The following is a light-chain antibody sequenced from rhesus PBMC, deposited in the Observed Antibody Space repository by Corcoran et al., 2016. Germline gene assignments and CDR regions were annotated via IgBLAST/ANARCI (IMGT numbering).Light chain of an antibody. CDR3: QQYNGAPLT. CDR1: QGMSSW. Sequence: DIQMTQSPSSLSASVGDKVTITCRASQGMSSWLAWYQQKPGKAPKLLIYKASILQSGVPSRFSGSGSGTDFTLTFTSLQPEDFATYYCQQYNGAPLTFGGGTKVEIE. J-gene: IGKJ4*01. CDR2: KAS. V-gene: IGKV1-21*01.